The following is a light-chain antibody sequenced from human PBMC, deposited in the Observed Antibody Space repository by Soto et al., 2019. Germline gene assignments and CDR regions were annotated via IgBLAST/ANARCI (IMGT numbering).Light chain of an antibody. V-gene: IGLV2-14*01. CDR3: SSYTSSSTGV. J-gene: IGLJ1*01. Sequence: QSALTQPASVSGSPGQSITFSCTGTSSDVGVYNYVSWYQQHPGKAPKLMIYEVSNRSSGVSNRFSGSKSGNTASLTISGLQAEDEADYYCSSYTSSSTGVFGTGTKLTVL. CDR2: EVS. CDR1: SSDVGVYNY.